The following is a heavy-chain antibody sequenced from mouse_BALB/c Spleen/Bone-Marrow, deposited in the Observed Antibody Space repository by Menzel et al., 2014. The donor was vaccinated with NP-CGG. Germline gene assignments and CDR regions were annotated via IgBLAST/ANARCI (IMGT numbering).Heavy chain of an antibody. D-gene: IGHD2-3*01. V-gene: IGHV1-12*01. CDR2: IYPGNGDT. CDR3: ARGFYDGSYWYFDV. Sequence: LQASGADLVTPGASVTMSCTASGYAFTSYNLHWVKQTPGQGLEWIGAIYPGNGDTSYNQNFNGRATLTTDKSSSTAYMQLSSLTSEDSAVYYWARGFYDGSYWYFDVWGAGTTVAVSS. CDR1: GYAFTSYN. J-gene: IGHJ1*01.